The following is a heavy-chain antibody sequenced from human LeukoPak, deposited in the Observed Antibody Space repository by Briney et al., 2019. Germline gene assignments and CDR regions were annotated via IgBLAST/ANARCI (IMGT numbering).Heavy chain of an antibody. CDR3: AKVVSLGPVTTSRDYYFDY. Sequence: GRSLRLSCAASGFTFSSYAMTWVRQAPGKGLEWVSSISNSGGSTLYADSVKGRFTISRDNSKNTLSLQMNSLRAEDTAIYYCAKVVSLGPVTTSRDYYFDYWGQGTLVTVSS. CDR2: ISNSGGST. V-gene: IGHV3-23*01. D-gene: IGHD4-17*01. CDR1: GFTFSSYA. J-gene: IGHJ4*02.